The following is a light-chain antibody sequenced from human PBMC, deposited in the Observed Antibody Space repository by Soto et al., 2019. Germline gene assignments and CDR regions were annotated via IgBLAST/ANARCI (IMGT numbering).Light chain of an antibody. J-gene: IGKJ1*01. CDR2: AAS. CDR3: HEYNNYWT. V-gene: IGKV1-17*01. Sequence: DIEVTQSPSSLSASVVDRVTITCRASQGIRNDLGWYQQKPGKAPKRLIYAASSLQSGVPSRFSGSGSGTEFTLTISSLHPDDFPTYYCHEYNNYWTSGQGTKVDIK. CDR1: QGIRND.